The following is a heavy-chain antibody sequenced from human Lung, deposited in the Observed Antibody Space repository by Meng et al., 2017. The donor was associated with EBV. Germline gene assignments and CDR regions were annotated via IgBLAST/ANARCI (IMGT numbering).Heavy chain of an antibody. CDR2: SNTKTGNP. D-gene: IGHD6-13*01. CDR3: ARLGSSPDF. Sequence: QWHLVQSGSELKKPGASVRVSCKASGYTFTDNGIAWLRQAPGQGPEWMGWSNTKTGNPTYARDFTGRFVFSLDTSVSTAYLQINSLKAEDTAVYYCARLGSSPDFWGQGTLVTVSS. V-gene: IGHV7-4-1*02. CDR1: GYTFTDNG. J-gene: IGHJ4*02.